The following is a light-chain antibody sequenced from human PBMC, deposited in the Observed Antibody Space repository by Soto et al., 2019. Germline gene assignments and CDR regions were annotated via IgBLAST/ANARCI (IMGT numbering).Light chain of an antibody. V-gene: IGLV2-14*01. Sequence: QSALPQSASVSGSPGQAITISCTGTSIDVGGYNYVSWYQPHPGKAPKLMIYEVSNRPSGVSNHFSGSKSGNTASLTISGLQAEDEADYYCSSYTSSSTLDVVFGGGTKLTVL. CDR1: SIDVGGYNY. J-gene: IGLJ2*01. CDR3: SSYTSSSTLDVV. CDR2: EVS.